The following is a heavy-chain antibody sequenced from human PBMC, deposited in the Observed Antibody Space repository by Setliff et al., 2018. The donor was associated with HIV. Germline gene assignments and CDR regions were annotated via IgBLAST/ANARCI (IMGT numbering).Heavy chain of an antibody. CDR2: SYYNGNT. Sequence: SETLSLTCTVSGGSISTYYWSWIRQPPGKGLEWIGLSYYNGNTNYSPSLKSRVTISVDSSKNQFSLKLSSVTAADTAVYYCARVTRYYDSSGYAFDYWGQGTLVTVSS. D-gene: IGHD3-22*01. CDR3: ARVTRYYDSSGYAFDY. J-gene: IGHJ4*02. CDR1: GGSISTYY. V-gene: IGHV4-59*08.